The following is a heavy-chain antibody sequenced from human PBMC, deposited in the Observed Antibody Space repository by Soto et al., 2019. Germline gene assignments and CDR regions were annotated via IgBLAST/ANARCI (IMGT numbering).Heavy chain of an antibody. Sequence: ASVKVSCKASGGTFSSYAISWVRQAPGQGLEWMGWIIPYNGTTNYAQKLQGRVTMTTDTSTSTAYMELRSLRSDDTAVYYCARLSHGADAFDIWGQGTMVTVSS. CDR1: GGTFSSYA. D-gene: IGHD4-17*01. J-gene: IGHJ3*02. CDR3: ARLSHGADAFDI. V-gene: IGHV1-18*01. CDR2: IIPYNGTT.